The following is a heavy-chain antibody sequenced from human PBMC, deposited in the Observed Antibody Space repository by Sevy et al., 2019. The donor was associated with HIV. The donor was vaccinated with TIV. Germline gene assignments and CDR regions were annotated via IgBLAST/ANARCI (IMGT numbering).Heavy chain of an antibody. Sequence: ASVTVSCKSTGYMFTDFYINWVRLAPGQGLEWVGWINPDNGDTDYGQKFQGRVTMTRDTSLSSAYMELSSLRSDETAIYYCARNLAIFGVQNGLDVWGQGTSVTVSS. CDR2: INPDNGDT. V-gene: IGHV1-2*02. J-gene: IGHJ6*02. D-gene: IGHD3-3*01. CDR1: GYMFTDFY. CDR3: ARNLAIFGVQNGLDV.